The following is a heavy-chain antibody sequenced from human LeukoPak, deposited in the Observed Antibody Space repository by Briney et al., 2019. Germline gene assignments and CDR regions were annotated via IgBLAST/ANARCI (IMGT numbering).Heavy chain of an antibody. D-gene: IGHD3-16*01. Sequence: ASVNVSCKASGYTFTSYDINWVRQATGQGLEWMGWMNPNSGNTGYAQKFQGRVTITADESTSTAYMELSSLRSEDTAVYYCATLGYREADSGNIDYWGQGTLVTVSS. J-gene: IGHJ4*02. V-gene: IGHV1-8*01. CDR2: MNPNSGNT. CDR3: ATLGYREADSGNIDY. CDR1: GYTFTSYD.